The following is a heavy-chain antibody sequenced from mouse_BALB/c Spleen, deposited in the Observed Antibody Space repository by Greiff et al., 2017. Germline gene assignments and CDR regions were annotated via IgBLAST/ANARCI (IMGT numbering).Heavy chain of an antibody. V-gene: IGHV1S22*01. CDR3: TRAYYGNYYWYFDV. D-gene: IGHD2-10*01. J-gene: IGHJ1*01. Sequence: KQPGSELVRPGASVKLSCKASGYTFTSYWMHWVKQRHGQGLEWIGNIYPGSGSTNYDEKFKSKGTLTVDTSSSTAYMHLSSLTSEDSAVYYCTRAYYGNYYWYFDVWGAGTTVTVSS. CDR2: IYPGSGST. CDR1: GYTFTSYW.